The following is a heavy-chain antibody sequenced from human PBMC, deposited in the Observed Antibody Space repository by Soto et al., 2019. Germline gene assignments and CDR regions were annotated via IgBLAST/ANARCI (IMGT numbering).Heavy chain of an antibody. J-gene: IGHJ3*01. Sequence: EVQFLESGGGVLRPGGSLSLSWVASGLSLASYAITWVRQSPGKALGWVACITANGAFTSYTDSVRGRFTISRDNSKNTLYLQVDSLRADDTAVYYCGKDPNGDYFGAFDFWGQGTTIFVSS. CDR2: ITANGAFT. CDR1: GLSLASYA. V-gene: IGHV3-23*01. CDR3: GKDPNGDYFGAFDF. D-gene: IGHD4-17*01.